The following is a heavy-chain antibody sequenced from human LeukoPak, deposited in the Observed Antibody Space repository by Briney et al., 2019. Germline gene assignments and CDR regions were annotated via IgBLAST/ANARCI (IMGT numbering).Heavy chain of an antibody. V-gene: IGHV3-30*18. CDR2: VAFDRGIK. Sequence: GGSLRLSCAASGFTFSSYGMHWVRQAPGKGLEWVAVVAFDRGIKHYQDSVNGRFTISRDNSKNTLYLQMNSLRAEDTAVYYCAKDFFPKTSVYYFDSWGQGTLVTVSA. J-gene: IGHJ4*02. D-gene: IGHD3-3*01. CDR3: AKDFFPKTSVYYFDS. CDR1: GFTFSSYG.